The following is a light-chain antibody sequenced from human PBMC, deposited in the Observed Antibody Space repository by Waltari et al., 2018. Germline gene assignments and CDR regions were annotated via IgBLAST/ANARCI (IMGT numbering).Light chain of an antibody. Sequence: EIVTTQSPAPMSVSPGERATHSCSARQSVSSSLACYQQQPGQAPRLLIYGASTRATGIPARFSGSGSGTEFSLAISSMQSEDFAVYYCQQYNNWPPWTFGQGTKVEIK. J-gene: IGKJ1*01. CDR2: GAS. CDR3: QQYNNWPPWT. V-gene: IGKV3-15*01. CDR1: QSVSSS.